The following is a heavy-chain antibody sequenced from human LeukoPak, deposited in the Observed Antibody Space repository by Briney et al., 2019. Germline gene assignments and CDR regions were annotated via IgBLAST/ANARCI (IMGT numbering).Heavy chain of an antibody. Sequence: GGSLRLSCAASGFTFSSYSMNWVRQAPGKGLEWVSSISSSSSYIYYADSLKGRFTISRGNAKNSLYLQMNSLRAEDTAVYYCAKNGGWYAFDIWGQGTMVTVSS. D-gene: IGHD1-1*01. CDR1: GFTFSSYS. V-gene: IGHV3-21*01. CDR3: AKNGGWYAFDI. J-gene: IGHJ3*02. CDR2: ISSSSSYI.